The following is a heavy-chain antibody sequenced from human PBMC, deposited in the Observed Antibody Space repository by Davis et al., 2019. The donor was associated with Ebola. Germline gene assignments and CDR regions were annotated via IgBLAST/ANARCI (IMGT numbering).Heavy chain of an antibody. D-gene: IGHD1-26*01. CDR1: GFTFSNHG. V-gene: IGHV3-33*01. Sequence: PGGSLRLSCAGSGFTFSNHGMNWVRQAPGKGLEWVSLIWYDGSQTFYADSVKGRFTISRDNAKNSLSLQMSGLSAEDTAVYYCARDREPNSVRDHFYYMDVWGKGTTVTVSS. J-gene: IGHJ6*03. CDR2: IWYDGSQT. CDR3: ARDREPNSVRDHFYYMDV.